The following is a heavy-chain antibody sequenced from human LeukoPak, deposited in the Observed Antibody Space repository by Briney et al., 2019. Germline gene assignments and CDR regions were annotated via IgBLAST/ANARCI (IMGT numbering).Heavy chain of an antibody. CDR2: IKQDGSEK. CDR3: ARGRSSGWPEYNWFDP. Sequence: GGSLRLSCAASGFTFSSYWMSWVRQAPGKGLEWVANIKQDGSEKYYVDSVKGRFTISRDNAKNSLYLQMNSLRAEDTAVYYCARGRSSGWPEYNWFDPWGQGTLVTVSS. V-gene: IGHV3-7*01. D-gene: IGHD6-19*01. CDR1: GFTFSSYW. J-gene: IGHJ5*02.